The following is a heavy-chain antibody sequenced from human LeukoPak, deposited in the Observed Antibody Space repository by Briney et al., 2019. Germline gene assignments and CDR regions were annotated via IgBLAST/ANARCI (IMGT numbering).Heavy chain of an antibody. CDR3: ARGVGATTQFDY. D-gene: IGHD1-26*01. J-gene: IGHJ4*02. Sequence: SETLSLTCSVSGGSISSFYWTWIPQPPGKGLEWIGSIYYSGSADYNPSLKSRGTISVDTSKSQFSLRLSSVTAADTAVYFCARGVGATTQFDYWGQGTLVTVSS. CDR1: GGSISSFY. CDR2: IYYSGSA. V-gene: IGHV4-59*08.